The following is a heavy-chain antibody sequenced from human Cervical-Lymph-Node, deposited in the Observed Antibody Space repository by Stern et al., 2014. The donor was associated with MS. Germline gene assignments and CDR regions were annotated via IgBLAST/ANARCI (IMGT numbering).Heavy chain of an antibody. V-gene: IGHV1-46*01. Sequence: QVQLVESGAEVKKPGASVKVSCKASGYTFTSYYLHWVRQAPGQGLEWMGIINPSGGTTSHAQKFQGRVTMTRDTSTSTVYMELSSLRSEDTAVYYCAREVAGHRLGMMDVWGQGTTVTVSS. D-gene: IGHD6-19*01. J-gene: IGHJ6*02. CDR2: INPSGGTT. CDR1: GYTFTSYY. CDR3: AREVAGHRLGMMDV.